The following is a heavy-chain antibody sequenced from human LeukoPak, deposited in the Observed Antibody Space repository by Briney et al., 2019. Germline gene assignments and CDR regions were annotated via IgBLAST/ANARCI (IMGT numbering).Heavy chain of an antibody. J-gene: IGHJ5*02. Sequence: ASVKVSCKASGYTFTSYGISWVRQAPGQGLEWMGWISAYNGNTNYAQKLQGRVTMTTDTSTSTAYMELRSLRSDGTAVYYCARVSGGDIVVVVAATLENWFDPWGQGTLVTVSS. V-gene: IGHV1-18*04. CDR1: GYTFTSYG. CDR2: ISAYNGNT. CDR3: ARVSGGDIVVVVAATLENWFDP. D-gene: IGHD2-15*01.